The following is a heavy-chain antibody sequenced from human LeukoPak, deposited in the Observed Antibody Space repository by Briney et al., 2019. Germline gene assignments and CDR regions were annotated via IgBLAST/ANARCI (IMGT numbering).Heavy chain of an antibody. Sequence: GGSLGLSCAASGFTFSSYWMSWVRQAPGKGLEWVANIKQDGSEKYYVDSVKGRFTISRDNAKNSLYLQMNSLRAEDTAVYYCARDRGYCSSTSCPIHFDYWGQGTLVTVSS. CDR3: ARDRGYCSSTSCPIHFDY. J-gene: IGHJ4*02. D-gene: IGHD2-2*01. CDR1: GFTFSSYW. V-gene: IGHV3-7*01. CDR2: IKQDGSEK.